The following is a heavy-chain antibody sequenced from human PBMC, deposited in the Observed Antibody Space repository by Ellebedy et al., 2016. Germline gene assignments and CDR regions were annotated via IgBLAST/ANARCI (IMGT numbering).Heavy chain of an antibody. CDR2: ISFAGSNK. CDR1: GFTFSSYA. CDR3: ARAYDSSGFFFDY. Sequence: GGSLRLSXAASGFTFSSYAMHWVRQAPGKGLEWVAIISFAGSNKYFADSVKGRFTISRDNSKNTLYLQMHSLRAEDTAMYYCARAYDSSGFFFDYWGQGTLVTVSS. J-gene: IGHJ4*02. V-gene: IGHV3-30-3*01. D-gene: IGHD3-22*01.